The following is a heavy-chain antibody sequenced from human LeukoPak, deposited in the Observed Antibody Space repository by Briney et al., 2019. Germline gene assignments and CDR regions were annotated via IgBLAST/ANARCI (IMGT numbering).Heavy chain of an antibody. CDR1: GGSISSSSYY. Sequence: SETLSLTYTVSGGSISSSSYYWGWIRQPPGKGLEWIGSIYYSGSTYYNPSLKSRVTISVDTSKNQFSLKLSSVTAADTAVYYCARPSGSGSSYSAPFDYWGQGTLVTVSS. V-gene: IGHV4-39*01. J-gene: IGHJ4*02. CDR2: IYYSGST. D-gene: IGHD3-10*01. CDR3: ARPSGSGSSYSAPFDY.